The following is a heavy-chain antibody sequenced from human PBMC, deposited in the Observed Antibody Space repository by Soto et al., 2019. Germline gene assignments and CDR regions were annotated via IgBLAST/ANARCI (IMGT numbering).Heavy chain of an antibody. D-gene: IGHD4-4*01. CDR1: GGSISSSSYY. J-gene: IGHJ6*02. CDR2: IYYSGST. Sequence: VSGGSISSSSYYWGWIRQPSGKGLEWIGSIYYSGSTYYNPSLKSRVTISVDTSKNQFSLKLSSVTAADTAVYYCATNYAYYYYYGMDVWGQGTTVTVSS. V-gene: IGHV4-39*01. CDR3: ATNYAYYYYYGMDV.